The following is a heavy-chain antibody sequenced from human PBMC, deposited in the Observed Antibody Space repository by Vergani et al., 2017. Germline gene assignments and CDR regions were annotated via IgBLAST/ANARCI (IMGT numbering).Heavy chain of an antibody. V-gene: IGHV3-23*01. J-gene: IGHJ4*02. Sequence: EVQLLQSGGGVIQPGGSVRLSCAASGFTFTNYAMSWVRQTPGKGLEWISAIDDGGASTYYADSVKGRFTISRDNSNNTLYLQMHSLRAEDTAIYYCAKDSDDYVWGSYRIYGSFNYWGLGTLVTVSS. CDR2: IDDGGAST. CDR1: GFTFTNYA. CDR3: AKDSDDYVWGSYRIYGSFNY. D-gene: IGHD3-16*02.